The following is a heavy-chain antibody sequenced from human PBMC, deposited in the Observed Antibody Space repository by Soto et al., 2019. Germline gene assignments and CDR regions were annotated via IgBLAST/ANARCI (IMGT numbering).Heavy chain of an antibody. Sequence: VQLLESGGGLVQPGGSLRLSCAASGLTFSSYAMSWVRQAPGKGLEWVSAISGSGGSTYYADAVKGRFTISRDNSKSTVYLQMNSLRAEDTAVYYCATLAVAGGKGRGYWGQGTLVTVSS. V-gene: IGHV3-23*01. CDR2: ISGSGGST. D-gene: IGHD6-19*01. CDR3: ATLAVAGGKGRGY. J-gene: IGHJ4*02. CDR1: GLTFSSYA.